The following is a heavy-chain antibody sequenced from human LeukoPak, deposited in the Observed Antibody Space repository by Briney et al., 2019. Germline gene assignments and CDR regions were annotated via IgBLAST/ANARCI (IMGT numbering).Heavy chain of an antibody. V-gene: IGHV4-34*01. J-gene: IGHJ4*02. CDR2: INHSGSA. CDR1: GGSFSGYY. D-gene: IGHD6-19*01. CDR3: ARPGGWYRYYFDY. Sequence: PSETLSVTCAVYGGSFSGYYWSWIRQPPGKGLEWIGEINHSGSANYNPSLKSRVTISVDTSKNQFSLKLSSVTAADTAVYYCARPGGWYRYYFDYWGQGTLVTVSS.